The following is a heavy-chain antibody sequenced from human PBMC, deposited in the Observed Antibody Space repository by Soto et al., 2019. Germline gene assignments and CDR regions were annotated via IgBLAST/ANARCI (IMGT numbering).Heavy chain of an antibody. D-gene: IGHD5-18*01. CDR3: ARGDGGRFDGHGYLARH. V-gene: IGHV3-74*01. CDR2: IKSDGSGT. CDR1: GFTFSSYW. Sequence: EVQLVESGGGSIQPGGSLRLSCVASGFTFSSYWMHWVRQAPGKGLVWVSRIKSDGSGTYYADSVEGRLTISRDNAKNPQCLQMNRLSPEDTAGYYCARGDGGRFDGHGYLARHWGQGTLVTVSS. J-gene: IGHJ4*02.